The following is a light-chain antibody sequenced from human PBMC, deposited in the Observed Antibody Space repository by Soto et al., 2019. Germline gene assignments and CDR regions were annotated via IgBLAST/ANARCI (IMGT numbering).Light chain of an antibody. CDR3: SSYAGSNTFVV. Sequence: QSALTQPPSASGSPGQSVTISCTGTSSDVGYYNYVSWYQQHPGKAPKLMIYEVSKRPSGVPDRFSGSKSGNTASLTVSGLQAEDEADYYCSSYAGSNTFVVFGGGTKLTVL. CDR1: SSDVGYYNY. V-gene: IGLV2-8*01. J-gene: IGLJ2*01. CDR2: EVS.